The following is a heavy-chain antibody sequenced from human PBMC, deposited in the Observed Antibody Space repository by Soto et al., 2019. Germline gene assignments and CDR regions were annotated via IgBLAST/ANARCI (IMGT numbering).Heavy chain of an antibody. J-gene: IGHJ6*03. CDR3: ASLDYYYDLDV. V-gene: IGHV4-59*12. Sequence: QGQLQESGPGLVRPSETLSLTCTVSGASITSYYWSWIRQSSGKGLEWIGYIHYSGSTNYNPSLESRVTMSIDTSESQFSLRLRSVTAADTAVYYCASLDYYYDLDVWGKGTAVTVSS. CDR2: IHYSGST. CDR1: GASITSYY.